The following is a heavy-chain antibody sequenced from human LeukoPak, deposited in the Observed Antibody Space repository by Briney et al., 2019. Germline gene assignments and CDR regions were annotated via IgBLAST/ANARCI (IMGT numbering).Heavy chain of an antibody. Sequence: ASVKVSCKASGYTFTSYYMHWVRQAPGQGLEWMGIINPSGGSTSYAQKFQGRVTMTRDTSTSTVYMELGSLRSEDTAVYYCARSRGSGRTTNNWFDPWGQGTLVTVSS. V-gene: IGHV1-46*01. CDR1: GYTFTSYY. CDR2: INPSGGST. D-gene: IGHD6-19*01. CDR3: ARSRGSGRTTNNWFDP. J-gene: IGHJ5*02.